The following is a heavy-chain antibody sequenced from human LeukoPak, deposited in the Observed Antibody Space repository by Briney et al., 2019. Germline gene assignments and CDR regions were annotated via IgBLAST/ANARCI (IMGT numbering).Heavy chain of an antibody. V-gene: IGHV6-1*01. D-gene: IGHD6-19*01. CDR2: TYYRSKWCN. CDR3: ARARDRYSSGWTDAFDI. J-gene: IGHJ3*02. Sequence: SQTLSLTCAISGDSVSSNSAAWNWIRQSPSRGLEWLGRTYYRSKWCNDYAVSVKSRIAISPDTSKNQFSLQLNSVTPEDTAVYYCARARDRYSSGWTDAFDIWGQGTMVTVSS. CDR1: GDSVSSNSAA.